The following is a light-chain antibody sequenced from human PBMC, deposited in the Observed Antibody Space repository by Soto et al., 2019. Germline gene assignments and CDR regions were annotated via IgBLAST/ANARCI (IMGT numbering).Light chain of an antibody. V-gene: IGKV1-27*01. Sequence: DIQMTQSPSSLSASVGDRVTITCRASQGTSNYLAWYQQKPGKVPKLLIYAASTLQSGVPSRFRGSGSGTYFNHTINSLQPEDVATYYCQKYRSAPTWTFGQGTKVEIK. CDR2: AAS. CDR1: QGTSNY. CDR3: QKYRSAPTWT. J-gene: IGKJ1*01.